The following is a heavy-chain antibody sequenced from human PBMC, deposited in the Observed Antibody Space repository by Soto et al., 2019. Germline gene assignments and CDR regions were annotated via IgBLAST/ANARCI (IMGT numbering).Heavy chain of an antibody. J-gene: IGHJ6*02. CDR2: IIPIFGTA. CDR1: GGTFSSYA. Sequence: QVQLVQSGAEVKKPGSSVKVSCKASGGTFSSYAISWVRQAPGQGLEWMGGIIPIFGTANYAQKFQGRVTITADESTGTAYMELSSLRSEDTAVYYCARRYCSGDSCYYYGMDVWGQGTTVTVSS. V-gene: IGHV1-69*12. CDR3: ARRYCSGDSCYYYGMDV. D-gene: IGHD2-15*01.